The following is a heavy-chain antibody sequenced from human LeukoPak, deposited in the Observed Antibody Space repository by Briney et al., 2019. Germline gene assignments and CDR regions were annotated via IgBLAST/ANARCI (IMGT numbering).Heavy chain of an antibody. Sequence: PETLSLTCTVSGGSISSYYWSWIRQPPGKGLEWIGYIYYSGSTNYNPSLESRVTISVDTSKNQFSLKLSSVTAADTAVYYCARGSGSMVRGVITPGGDWFDPWGQGTLVTVSS. D-gene: IGHD3-10*01. J-gene: IGHJ5*02. CDR3: ARGSGSMVRGVITPGGDWFDP. V-gene: IGHV4-59*01. CDR2: IYYSGST. CDR1: GGSISSYY.